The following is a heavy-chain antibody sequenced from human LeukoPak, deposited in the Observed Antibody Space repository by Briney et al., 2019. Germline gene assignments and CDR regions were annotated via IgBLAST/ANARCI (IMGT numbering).Heavy chain of an antibody. D-gene: IGHD3-10*01. V-gene: IGHV4-59*11. J-gene: IGHJ5*02. CDR3: ARAPGLLWFGESAGNWFDP. Sequence: SETLSLTCTVSGGSISNQFWSWLRQPPGKGLEWIGTMYNNGITNYNPSLKSRVTISVDTSKNQFSLKLSSVTAADTAVYYCARAPGLLWFGESAGNWFDPWGQGTLVTVSS. CDR2: MYNNGIT. CDR1: GGSISNQF.